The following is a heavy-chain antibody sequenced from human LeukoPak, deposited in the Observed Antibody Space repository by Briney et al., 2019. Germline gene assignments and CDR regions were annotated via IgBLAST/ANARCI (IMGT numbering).Heavy chain of an antibody. V-gene: IGHV4-39*01. CDR2: MYYSGNT. J-gene: IGHJ4*02. D-gene: IGHD3-9*01. CDR1: GGSISSRSYY. Sequence: SETLSFTFTVSGGSISSRSYYWGWIRQPPGKGLEWIGSMYYSGNTYYNPSLKSRVTISVDTSKNQFSLKLSSVTAADTAVYYCARKVRPDDSRFDYWGQGTLVTVSS. CDR3: ARKVRPDDSRFDY.